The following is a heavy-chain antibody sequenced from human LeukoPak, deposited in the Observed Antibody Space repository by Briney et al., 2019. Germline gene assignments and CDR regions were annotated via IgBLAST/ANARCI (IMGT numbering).Heavy chain of an antibody. CDR1: GFTFSSYG. CDR2: IRYDGSNK. V-gene: IGHV3-30*02. CDR3: GAGTYFDY. Sequence: GSLRLSCAASGFTFSSYGMHWVRQAPGKGLEWVAFIRYDGSNKYYADSVKGRFTISRDNSKNMLYLQMNSLRAEDTAVYYCGAGTYFDYWGQGTLVTVSS. J-gene: IGHJ4*02. D-gene: IGHD1-1*01.